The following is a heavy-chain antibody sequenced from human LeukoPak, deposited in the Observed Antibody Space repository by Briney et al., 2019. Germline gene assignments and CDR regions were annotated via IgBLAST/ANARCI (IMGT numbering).Heavy chain of an antibody. CDR1: GFTFRTYW. Sequence: GGSLRLSCAASGFTFRTYWMSWVRQASGKGLEWVANINEDGTLKFYVESVRGRFVISRDNVESSLSLEMNSLRTEDTAIYYCTTNLQNRGVYSHFDYWGQGTLITVSS. CDR3: TTNLQNRGVYSHFDY. V-gene: IGHV3-7*03. CDR2: INEDGTLK. D-gene: IGHD2-15*01. J-gene: IGHJ4*02.